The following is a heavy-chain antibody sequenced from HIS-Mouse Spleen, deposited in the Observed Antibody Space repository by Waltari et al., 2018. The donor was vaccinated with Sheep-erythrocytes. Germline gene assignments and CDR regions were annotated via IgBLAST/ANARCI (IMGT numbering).Heavy chain of an antibody. D-gene: IGHD3-3*01. CDR1: GFSLSTSGMC. Sequence: QVTLRESGPALVKPTQTLTLTCTFSGFSLSTSGMCVSWIRQPPGKALEWLALIDWDDDKYYSTSLKTRLTISNDTSKTQVVLTMTNMDPVDTATYYCARTPRDYDFWSGYYFYYYGMDVWGQGTTVTVSS. CDR3: ARTPRDYDFWSGYYFYYYGMDV. CDR2: IDWDDDK. J-gene: IGHJ6*02. V-gene: IGHV2-70*01.